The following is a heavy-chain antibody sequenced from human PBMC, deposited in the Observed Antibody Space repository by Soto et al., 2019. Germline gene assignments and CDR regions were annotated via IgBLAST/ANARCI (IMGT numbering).Heavy chain of an antibody. J-gene: IGHJ4*02. CDR2: ISPQTGGT. CDR3: GRGRSGELVIFY. D-gene: IGHD1-26*01. V-gene: IGHV1-2*02. Sequence: ASVKVSCKGSGYTFTGYYIHWVRQTPGQGPEWMGEISPQTGGTKYAQKYQGRATMTRDTSITTVYMELSNLSPDDTAVYYCGRGRSGELVIFYWGQGTLVTVSS. CDR1: GYTFTGYY.